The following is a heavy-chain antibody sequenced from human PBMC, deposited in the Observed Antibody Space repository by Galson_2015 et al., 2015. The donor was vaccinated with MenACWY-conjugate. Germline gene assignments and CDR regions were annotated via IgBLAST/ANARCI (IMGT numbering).Heavy chain of an antibody. J-gene: IGHJ3*02. CDR2: INDDGGSEK. D-gene: IGHD2-2*01. Sequence: ALRFSCAASGFTVSSYWMSWVRQAPGKGLEWGANINDDGGSEKYYVDPVKGRLSIIRNNAKNSLYLQMRSLIAEDTAVYYCARGSAAATNWNSFDIWGQGTMLTVSS. CDR1: GFTVSSYW. CDR3: ARGSAAATNWNSFDI. V-gene: IGHV3-7*01.